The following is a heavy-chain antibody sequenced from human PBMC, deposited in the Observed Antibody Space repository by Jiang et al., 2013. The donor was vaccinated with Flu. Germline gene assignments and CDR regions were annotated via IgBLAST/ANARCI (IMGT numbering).Heavy chain of an antibody. V-gene: IGHV4-39*01. Sequence: KASETLSLTCTVSGGSISSSTFFWGWIRQSPGKGLEWIGSFYYSGSSYYTPSLKSRVSISVETSKNQFSLKLTSVTAADTAVYYCARHFQWEVVGIDYWGQGTLVTVSS. CDR3: ARHFQWEVVGIDY. J-gene: IGHJ4*02. CDR2: FYYSGSS. D-gene: IGHD1-26*01. CDR1: GGSISSSTFF.